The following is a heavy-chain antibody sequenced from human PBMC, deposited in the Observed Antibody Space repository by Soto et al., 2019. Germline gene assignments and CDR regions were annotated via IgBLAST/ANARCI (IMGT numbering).Heavy chain of an antibody. CDR2: ISGSGGST. CDR1: GFTFSSYA. J-gene: IGHJ6*03. CDR3: AKHILPPTSDPETYQNYYMDV. V-gene: IGHV3-23*01. D-gene: IGHD2-2*01. Sequence: EVQLLESGGGLVQPGGSLRLSCAASGFTFSSYAMSWVRQAPGKGLEWVSAISGSGGSTYYADSVKGRFTISRDNSKNTLYLQMNSLRAEDTAVYYCAKHILPPTSDPETYQNYYMDVWGKGTTVTVYS.